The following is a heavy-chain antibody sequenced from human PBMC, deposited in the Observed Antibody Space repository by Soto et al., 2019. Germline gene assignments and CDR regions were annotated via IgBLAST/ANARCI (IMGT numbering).Heavy chain of an antibody. CDR3: ARIGGWYDIDF. Sequence: SETLSLTCSVSGGSVSSGSFHWSWIRQPPGKGLQFIGSIFYNETANYSPSLKNRVSISIDTSQSQFFLQLISVAVADTAVYYCARIGGWYDIDFWGQGSLVTVS. V-gene: IGHV4-61*01. D-gene: IGHD6-19*01. CDR2: IFYNETA. J-gene: IGHJ4*02. CDR1: GGSVSSGSFH.